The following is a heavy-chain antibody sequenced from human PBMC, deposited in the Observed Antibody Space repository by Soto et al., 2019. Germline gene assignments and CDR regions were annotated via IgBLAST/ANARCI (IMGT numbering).Heavy chain of an antibody. Sequence: QVQLVPSGAEVKNPGASVKVSCKASGYTFTRYGIGWARQAPGQGLEWMGWINTYNGNTNYAQNVQGRVTLTTHTSTSTAYMGLRSLRSNDTAIYYCAMVDVYVTPSPQDVWGQGTTVIVSS. CDR1: GYTFTRYG. J-gene: IGHJ6*02. V-gene: IGHV1-18*01. CDR2: INTYNGNT. D-gene: IGHD3-16*01. CDR3: AMVDVYVTPSPQDV.